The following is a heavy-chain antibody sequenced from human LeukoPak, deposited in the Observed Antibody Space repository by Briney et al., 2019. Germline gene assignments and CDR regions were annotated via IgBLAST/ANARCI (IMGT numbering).Heavy chain of an antibody. Sequence: ASVKVSCKASGGTFSSYAISWVRQAPGQGLEWMGGIIPIFGTANYAQKFQGRVTITTDESTSTAYMELSSLRSEDTAVYYCARGRDFWSGYYSPPYYYYYMDVWGKGTTVTVSS. CDR2: IIPIFGTA. V-gene: IGHV1-69*05. D-gene: IGHD3-3*01. CDR1: GGTFSSYA. CDR3: ARGRDFWSGYYSPPYYYYYMDV. J-gene: IGHJ6*03.